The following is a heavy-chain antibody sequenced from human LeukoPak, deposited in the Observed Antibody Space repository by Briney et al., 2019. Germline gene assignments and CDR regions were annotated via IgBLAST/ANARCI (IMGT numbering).Heavy chain of an antibody. CDR1: GFTFSSYA. CDR3: AISPNSSGYLGAFDY. D-gene: IGHD3-22*01. Sequence: GGSLRLSCAASGFTFSSYAMSWVRQAPGKGLEWVSAISGSGGSTYYADSVKGRFTISRDNSKNTLYLQMNSLRAEDTAVYYCAISPNSSGYLGAFDYWGQGTLVTVSS. CDR2: ISGSGGST. J-gene: IGHJ4*02. V-gene: IGHV3-23*01.